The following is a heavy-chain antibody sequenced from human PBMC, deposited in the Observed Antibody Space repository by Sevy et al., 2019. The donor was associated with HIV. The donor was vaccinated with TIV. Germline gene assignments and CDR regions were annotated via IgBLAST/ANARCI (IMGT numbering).Heavy chain of an antibody. CDR3: AHGTALGCFDV. V-gene: IGHV3-23*01. J-gene: IGHJ3*01. CDR2: ISGSGGNT. CDR1: GFSFHNYA. D-gene: IGHD1-1*01. Sequence: GGSLRLSCAASGFSFHNYAMSWVRQAPGKGLEWVSSISGSGGNTYDADSVKGRFTIFRDNSKNTLYLQMNSLKAEDTAVYYCAHGTALGCFDVWGRGTMVTVSS.